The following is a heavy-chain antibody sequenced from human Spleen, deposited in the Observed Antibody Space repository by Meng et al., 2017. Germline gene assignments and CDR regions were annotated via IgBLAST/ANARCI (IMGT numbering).Heavy chain of an antibody. V-gene: IGHV4-34*01. CDR3: ARGGARYDILTGYYSAYFDY. D-gene: IGHD3-9*01. CDR2: INHSGST. CDR1: VGSLSGYA. J-gene: IGHJ4*02. Sequence: QVQSQQLGAGLLQPSETLSLTCAVYVGSLSGYAWSWIRQPPGKGLEWIGEINHSGSTNYNPSLKSRVTISVDTSKNQFSLKLSSVTAAVTAVYYCARGGARYDILTGYYSAYFDYWGQGTLVTVSS.